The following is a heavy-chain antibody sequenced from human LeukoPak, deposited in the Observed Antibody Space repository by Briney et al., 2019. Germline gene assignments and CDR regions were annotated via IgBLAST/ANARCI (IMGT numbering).Heavy chain of an antibody. CDR2: IYSGGNT. J-gene: IGHJ6*03. D-gene: IGHD6-19*01. Sequence: GGSLGLSCVASGFTVSSNYMSWVRQAPGKGLEWVSIIYSGGNTYSADSVKGRFTISRDNSKNTLYLQMNSLRAEDTAVYYCARVEGGSSGWRYYYYMDVWGKGTTVTISS. CDR3: ARVEGGSSGWRYYYYMDV. V-gene: IGHV3-66*01. CDR1: GFTVSSNY.